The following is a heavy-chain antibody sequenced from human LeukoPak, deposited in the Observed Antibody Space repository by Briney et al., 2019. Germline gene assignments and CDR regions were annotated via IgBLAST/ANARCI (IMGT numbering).Heavy chain of an antibody. CDR1: GGSIDSYY. CDR3: ARNITSGYFDY. J-gene: IGHJ4*02. V-gene: IGHV4-59*08. D-gene: IGHD2/OR15-2a*01. CDR2: IYYTGST. Sequence: SETLSLTCTVSGGSIDSYYWSWIRQPPGKGLEWIGYIYYTGSTEYHPSLKSRVTISLDRSQNQFSLRLTSVTGADTAVYYCARNITSGYFDYWGPGTPVTVSS.